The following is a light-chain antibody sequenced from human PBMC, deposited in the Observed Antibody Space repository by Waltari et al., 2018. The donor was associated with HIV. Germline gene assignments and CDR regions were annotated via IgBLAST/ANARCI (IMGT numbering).Light chain of an antibody. CDR3: CSYAGNYPVL. CDR2: EVT. CDR1: SSDVGGYTS. Sequence: QSALTQPRSVSGSPGQSVTISCTGTSSDVGGYTSVSWYQRNPGKAPKCISYEVTKRPSWVPVRLSGAKSGTTASLPISGLQAEDEANYYCCSYAGNYPVLFGGGTKLTVL. V-gene: IGLV2-11*01. J-gene: IGLJ2*01.